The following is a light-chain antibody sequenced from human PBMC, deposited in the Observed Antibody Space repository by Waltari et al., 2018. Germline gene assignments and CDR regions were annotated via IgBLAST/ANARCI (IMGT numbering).Light chain of an antibody. V-gene: IGLV2-14*03. J-gene: IGLJ3*02. CDR2: AVS. CDR1: SRYVGNYNY. CDR3: CSYTNVGSWV. Sequence: QSALTQPASVSGSPGQSITISCTGTSRYVGNYNYVSWYQQPPGSAPKLMLSAVSDRPSGVSNRFSGSKSGNTASLTISGLQAEDEGDYYCCSYTNVGSWVFGGGTKVTVL.